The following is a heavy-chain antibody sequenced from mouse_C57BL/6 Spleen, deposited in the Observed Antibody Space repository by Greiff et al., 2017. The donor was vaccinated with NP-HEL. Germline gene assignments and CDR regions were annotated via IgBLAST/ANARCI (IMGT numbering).Heavy chain of an antibody. D-gene: IGHD1-1*01. V-gene: IGHV1-76*01. CDR1: GYTFTDYY. J-gene: IGHJ3*01. CDR3: ASMEYYGSSYWFAY. Sequence: VKLEESGAELVRPGASVKLSCKASGYTFTDYYINWVKQRPGQGLEWIARIYPGSGNTYYNEKFKGKATLTAEKASSTAYMQLSSLTSEDSAVYFCASMEYYGSSYWFAYWGQGTLVTVSA. CDR2: IYPGSGNT.